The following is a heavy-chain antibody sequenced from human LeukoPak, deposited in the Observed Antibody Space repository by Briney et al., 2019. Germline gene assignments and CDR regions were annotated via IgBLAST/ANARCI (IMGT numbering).Heavy chain of an antibody. CDR2: IYSGDNT. CDR1: GFTFSNNY. Sequence: PGRSLRLSCAASGFTFSNNYMSWVRQAPGKGLEWVSVIYSGDNTYYVESVKGRFTISRDNSKNTLFLQMNRLRAEDTAVYYCAGRRVLDASFDYWGQGTLVTVSS. V-gene: IGHV3-66*02. CDR3: AGRRVLDASFDY. D-gene: IGHD3-16*01. J-gene: IGHJ4*02.